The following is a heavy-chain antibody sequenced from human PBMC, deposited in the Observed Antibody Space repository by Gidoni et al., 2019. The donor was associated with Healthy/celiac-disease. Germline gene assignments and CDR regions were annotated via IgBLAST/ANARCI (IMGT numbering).Heavy chain of an antibody. V-gene: IGHV3-30*02. CDR2: IRYDGSNK. D-gene: IGHD4-4*01. J-gene: IGHJ5*02. Sequence: QVPLVESGGGVVQPGGSLRLSCAASGFTFSSYGMHWVRQAPGKGLEWVAFIRYDGSNKYYADSVKGRFTISRDKSKNTLYLQMNSLRAEDTAVYYCAKVRTTVTTTWFDPWGQGTLVTVSS. CDR1: GFTFSSYG. CDR3: AKVRTTVTTTWFDP.